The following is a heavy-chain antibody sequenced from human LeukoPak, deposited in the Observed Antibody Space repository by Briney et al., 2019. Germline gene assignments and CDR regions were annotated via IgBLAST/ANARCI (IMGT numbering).Heavy chain of an antibody. J-gene: IGHJ4*02. CDR1: GFSLSTSKMC. D-gene: IGHD2-21*01. CDR3: ARIIAGPDYFDS. Sequence: SGPALVKPTQTLTLTCTFSGFSLSTSKMCVNFIRQPPGKALEWLARIDWDDDEYYSTSLWPRLTISKDTSKNQVVLTMTNMDPVDTATYYCARIIAGPDYFDSWGQGALVPVSS. CDR2: IDWDDDE. V-gene: IGHV2-70*11.